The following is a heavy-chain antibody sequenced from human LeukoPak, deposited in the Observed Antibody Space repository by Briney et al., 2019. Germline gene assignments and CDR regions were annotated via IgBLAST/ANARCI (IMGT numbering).Heavy chain of an antibody. V-gene: IGHV3-53*01. J-gene: IGHJ4*02. CDR1: GFTVSSNY. CDR2: VYSGGST. D-gene: IGHD3-3*01. Sequence: GGSLRLSCAASGFTVSSNYMSWVRQAPGKGLEWVSVVYSGGSTYYADSVKGRFTISRDNSKNTLYLQMNSLRAEDTAVYYCARGVGITIFGVVILPFDYWGQGTLVTVSS. CDR3: ARGVGITIFGVVILPFDY.